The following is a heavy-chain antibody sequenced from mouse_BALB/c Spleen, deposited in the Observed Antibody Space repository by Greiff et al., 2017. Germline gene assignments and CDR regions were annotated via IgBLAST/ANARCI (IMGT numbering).Heavy chain of an antibody. D-gene: IGHD2-1*01. CDR2: ISYDGSN. J-gene: IGHJ3*01. CDR3: ARGYGNYVAWFAY. Sequence: ESGPGLVKPSQSLSLTCSVTGYSITSGYYWNWIRQFPGNKLEWMGYISYDGSNNYNPSLKNRISITRDTSKNQFFLKLNSVTTEDTATYYCARGYGNYVAWFAYWGQGTLVTVSA. V-gene: IGHV3-6*02. CDR1: GYSITSGYY.